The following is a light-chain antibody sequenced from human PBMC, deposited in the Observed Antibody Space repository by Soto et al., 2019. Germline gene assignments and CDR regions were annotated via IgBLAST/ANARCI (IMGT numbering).Light chain of an antibody. V-gene: IGKV3-11*01. CDR2: DAS. J-gene: IGKJ4*01. CDR3: QHRSIWPLS. Sequence: EIVLTQSPATLSLSPGERATLSCRASQSVSTYLAWYQQKLGQAPRLLIYDASNRATGIPARFSGSGSGTDFTLTISSLEPEDFAVYYCQHRSIWPLSFGGGTKVETK. CDR1: QSVSTY.